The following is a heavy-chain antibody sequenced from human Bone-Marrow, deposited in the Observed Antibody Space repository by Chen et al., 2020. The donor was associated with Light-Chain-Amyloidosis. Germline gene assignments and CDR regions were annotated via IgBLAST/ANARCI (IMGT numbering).Heavy chain of an antibody. Sequence: QVQMVQSGAEVKEPGASIKVSCKTSGYTFTDFYIHWVRQAPGQGLEWMAWINPDTGGTRYAQKFQGWITVTRETSTGTVYMELSRLRSGDTAVYYCAKDSEIRGLMYAMNVWGQGTTVNVSS. CDR2: INPDTGGT. CDR1: GYTFTDFY. CDR3: AKDSEIRGLMYAMNV. D-gene: IGHD3-10*01. J-gene: IGHJ6*02. V-gene: IGHV1-2*04.